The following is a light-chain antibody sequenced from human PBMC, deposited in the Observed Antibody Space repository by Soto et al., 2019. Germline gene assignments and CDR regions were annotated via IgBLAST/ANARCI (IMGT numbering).Light chain of an antibody. CDR3: QSYDGSLSGSV. CDR1: SSNIGAGYD. J-gene: IGLJ1*01. V-gene: IGLV1-40*01. Sequence: QLVLTQPPSVSGAPGQRVTISCTGSSSNIGAGYDVHWYQQFPGTAPKLLIYGNNNRPSGVPDRFSGSKSGTSASLAITGLKSEDEADFYCQSYDGSLSGSVFGTGTKLTVL. CDR2: GNN.